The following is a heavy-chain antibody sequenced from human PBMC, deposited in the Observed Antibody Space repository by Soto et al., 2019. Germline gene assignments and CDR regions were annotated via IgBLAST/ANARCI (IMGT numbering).Heavy chain of an antibody. J-gene: IGHJ3*02. CDR1: GDSVSNNGAA. CDR3: ARGIYDTSVGTAFDI. D-gene: IGHD3-22*01. V-gene: IGHV6-1*01. Sequence: SQTLSLTCAISGDSVSNNGAAWNWIRQSPSSGLEWLGRTYYRSQWHYDYATSVRSRITINPDTSKNQFSLQLNSVTPEDTAVYYCARGIYDTSVGTAFDIWGQGTQVTVSS. CDR2: TYYRSQWHY.